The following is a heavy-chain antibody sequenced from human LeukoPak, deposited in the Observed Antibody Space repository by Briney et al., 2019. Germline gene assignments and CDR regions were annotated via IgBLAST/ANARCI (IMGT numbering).Heavy chain of an antibody. CDR3: ARNRPAGVPDFWSGYYWSRFDP. D-gene: IGHD3-3*01. V-gene: IGHV4-39*01. CDR2: IYYSGST. J-gene: IGHJ5*02. Sequence: PSETLSLTCTVSGGSISSSSYYWGWIRQPPGKGLEWIGSIYYSGSTYYNPSLKSRVTISVDTSKNQFSLKLSSVTAADTAVYYCARNRPAGVPDFWSGYYWSRFDPWGQGTLVTVSS. CDR1: GGSISSSSYY.